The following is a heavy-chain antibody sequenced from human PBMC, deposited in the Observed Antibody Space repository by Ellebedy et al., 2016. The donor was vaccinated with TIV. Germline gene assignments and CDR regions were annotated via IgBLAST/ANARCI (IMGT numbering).Heavy chain of an antibody. D-gene: IGHD3-16*02. CDR3: ARNGYEDVWGSYHHDS. V-gene: IGHV3-11*06. CDR1: GFTFSDYY. Sequence: GESLKISCAASGFTFSDYYMSWIRQAPGKGLEWVSYISSTSTYTNYTDSVKGRFTISRDNTKNSLYLQMNSLRDEDTAVYYCARNGYEDVWGSYHHDSWGQGTLVTVPS. CDR2: ISSTSTYT. J-gene: IGHJ4*02.